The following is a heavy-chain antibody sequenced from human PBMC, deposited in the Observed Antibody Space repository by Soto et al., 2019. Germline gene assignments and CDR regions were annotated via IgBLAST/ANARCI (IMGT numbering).Heavy chain of an antibody. CDR1: GYTFTSYY. CDR2: INPSGGST. Sequence: GASVKVSCKASGYTFTSYYMHWVRQAPGQGLEWMGIINPSGGSTSYAQKFQGRVTMTRDTSTSTVYMELSSLRSEDTAVYYCARDRGAVVVPAATFTSGRKKNWFDPWGQGTLVTVSS. D-gene: IGHD2-2*01. CDR3: ARDRGAVVVPAATFTSGRKKNWFDP. V-gene: IGHV1-46*01. J-gene: IGHJ5*02.